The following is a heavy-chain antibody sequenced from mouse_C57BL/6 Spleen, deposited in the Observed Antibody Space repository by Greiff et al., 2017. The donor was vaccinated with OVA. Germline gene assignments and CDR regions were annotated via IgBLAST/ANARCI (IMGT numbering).Heavy chain of an antibody. CDR2: IRTKANGYTT. CDR1: GFTFTDYY. J-gene: IGHJ4*01. CDR3: ARLELYAMDY. Sequence: EVMLVESGGGLVQPGGSLSLSCAASGFTFTDYYMSWVRQPPGKALEWLGFIRTKANGYTTEYSASVKGRFTISRDNSQSILYLQMNALRAEDSATYCCARLELYAMDYWGQGTSVTVSS. D-gene: IGHD1-3*01. V-gene: IGHV7-3*01.